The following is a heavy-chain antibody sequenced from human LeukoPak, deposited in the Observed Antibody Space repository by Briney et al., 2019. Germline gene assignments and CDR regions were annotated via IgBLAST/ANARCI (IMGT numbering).Heavy chain of an antibody. CDR3: AGSYGKGASDI. Sequence: GGSLRLSCAASGFTFSSYWMHWVRQAPGKGLVWVSRINSDGSSTSYADSVKGRFTISRDNAKNTLFLQMNSLRAEDTAEYHCAGSYGKGASDIWGQGTMVTVSS. D-gene: IGHD3-16*01. CDR1: GFTFSSYW. J-gene: IGHJ3*02. CDR2: INSDGSST. V-gene: IGHV3-74*01.